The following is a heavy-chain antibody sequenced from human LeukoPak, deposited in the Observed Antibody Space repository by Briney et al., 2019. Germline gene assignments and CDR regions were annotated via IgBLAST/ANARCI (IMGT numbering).Heavy chain of an antibody. V-gene: IGHV3-30-3*01. Sequence: GGSLGLSCAASGFTFSSYAMHWVRQAPGKGLEWVAVISYDGSNKYYADSVKGRFTISRDNSKNTLYLQMNSLRAEDTAVYYCARDLWPIVVVPAAILAYWGQGTLVTVSS. CDR3: ARDLWPIVVVPAAILAY. CDR2: ISYDGSNK. D-gene: IGHD2-2*02. J-gene: IGHJ4*02. CDR1: GFTFSSYA.